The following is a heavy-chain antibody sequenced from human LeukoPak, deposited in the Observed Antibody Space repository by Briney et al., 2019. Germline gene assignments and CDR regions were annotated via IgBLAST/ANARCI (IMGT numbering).Heavy chain of an antibody. CDR3: AKDLYRGSTVTTPWAFDY. CDR1: GFTFGSYA. Sequence: GGSLRLSCAASGFTFGSYAMSWVRQAPGKGLEWVSAISGSGGSTYYADSVKGRFTISRDNSKNTLYLQMNSLRAEDTAVYYCAKDLYRGSTVTTPWAFDYWGQGTLVTVSS. CDR2: ISGSGGST. V-gene: IGHV3-23*01. J-gene: IGHJ4*02. D-gene: IGHD4-17*01.